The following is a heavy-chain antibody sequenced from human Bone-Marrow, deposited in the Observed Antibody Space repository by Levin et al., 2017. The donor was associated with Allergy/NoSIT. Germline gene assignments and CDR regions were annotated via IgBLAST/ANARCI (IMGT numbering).Heavy chain of an antibody. CDR1: GGTFSSYA. Sequence: KISCKASGGTFSSYAISWVRQAPGQGLEWMGGIIPIFGTANYAQKFQGRVTITADESTSTAYMELSSLRSEDTAVYYCARRRSYYGSGSYSQQYYYYGMDVWGQGTTVTVSS. V-gene: IGHV1-69*01. CDR3: ARRRSYYGSGSYSQQYYYYGMDV. J-gene: IGHJ6*02. D-gene: IGHD3-10*01. CDR2: IIPIFGTA.